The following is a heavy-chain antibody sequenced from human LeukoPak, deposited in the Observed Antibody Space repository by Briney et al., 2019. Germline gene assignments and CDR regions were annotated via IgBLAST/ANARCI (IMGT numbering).Heavy chain of an antibody. CDR2: IWYDGSNK. Sequence: GRSLRLSCAASGFTFSGSGMHWVRQAPGKGLEWVAVIWYDGSNKYADSVKGRFTISRDNSKNTLYLQMNSLRAEDTAVYYCARDQEGLYFDYWGQGTLVTVSS. V-gene: IGHV3-33*01. CDR3: ARDQEGLYFDY. CDR1: GFTFSGSG. J-gene: IGHJ4*02.